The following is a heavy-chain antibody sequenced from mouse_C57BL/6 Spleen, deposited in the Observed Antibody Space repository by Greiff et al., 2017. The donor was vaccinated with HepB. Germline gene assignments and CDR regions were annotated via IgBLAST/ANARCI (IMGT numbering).Heavy chain of an antibody. V-gene: IGHV1-52*01. Sequence: QVQLQQPGAELVRPGSSVKLSCKASGYTFTSYWMHWVKQRPIQGLEWIGNIDPSDSETHYNQKFKDKATLTVDKSSSTAYMQHSSLTSEDSAVYYCARWHYGKGFDVWGTGTTVTVSS. CDR3: ARWHYGKGFDV. CDR1: GYTFTSYW. D-gene: IGHD1-1*01. J-gene: IGHJ1*03. CDR2: IDPSDSET.